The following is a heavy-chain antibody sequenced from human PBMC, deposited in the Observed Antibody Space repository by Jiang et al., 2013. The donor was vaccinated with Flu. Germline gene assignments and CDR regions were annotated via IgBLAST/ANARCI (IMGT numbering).Heavy chain of an antibody. D-gene: IGHD2-2*01. CDR2: IIPILGIA. CDR1: GGTFSSYA. J-gene: IGHJ6*04. CDR3: ASKRRVPAAAIPPREDYYYYGMDV. V-gene: IGHV1-69*04. Sequence: SGAEVKKPGSSVKVSCKASGGTFSSYAISWVRQAPGQGLEWMGRIIPILGIANYAQKFQGRVTITADKSTSTAYMELSSLRSEDTAVYYCASKRRVPAAAIPPREDYYYYGMDVWGKGTTVTVSS.